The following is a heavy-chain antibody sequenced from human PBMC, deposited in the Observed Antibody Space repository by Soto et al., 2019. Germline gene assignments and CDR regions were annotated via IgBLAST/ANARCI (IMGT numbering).Heavy chain of an antibody. D-gene: IGHD3-10*02. Sequence: EVQLVESGGGLVQPGGSLRLSCAASGFTVSSNYMSWVRQAPGKGLEWVSVIYSGGSTYYADSVKGRFTISRHNSKNTLYLQMNSLRAEDTAVYYCARDIEAYDGRGGGMDVWGQGTTVTVSS. CDR1: GFTVSSNY. J-gene: IGHJ6*02. CDR3: ARDIEAYDGRGGGMDV. CDR2: IYSGGST. V-gene: IGHV3-53*04.